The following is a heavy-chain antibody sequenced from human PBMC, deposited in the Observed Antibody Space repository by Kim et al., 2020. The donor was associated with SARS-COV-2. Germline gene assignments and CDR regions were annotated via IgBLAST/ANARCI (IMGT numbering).Heavy chain of an antibody. CDR3: AREEDGLGANSGYFDD. CDR2: IYSGGAE. J-gene: IGHJ4*02. V-gene: IGHV3-66*01. Sequence: GGSLRLSCAASGFTVSSNFMSWVRQAPGKGLEWVSVIYSGGAERYAESVKGRFTISRDYSKNTLYLQMNRLRVEDTAVDDCAREEDGLGANSGYFDDWGQGILVTVSS. CDR1: GFTVSSNF. D-gene: IGHD2-15*01.